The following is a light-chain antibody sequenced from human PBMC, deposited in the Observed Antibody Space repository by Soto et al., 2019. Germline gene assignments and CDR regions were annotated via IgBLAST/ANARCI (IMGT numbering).Light chain of an antibody. CDR3: QQYNKWPLIT. CDR1: QSVSSN. Sequence: EIVMTQSPATLSVSPGERATLSCRASQSVSSNLAWYQQKPGQAPRLLIYGASTRATGTPARFSGSGSGTDFTLTISSLQSEDFALYYCQQYNKWPLITFGQGTKVDI. J-gene: IGKJ1*01. V-gene: IGKV3D-15*01. CDR2: GAS.